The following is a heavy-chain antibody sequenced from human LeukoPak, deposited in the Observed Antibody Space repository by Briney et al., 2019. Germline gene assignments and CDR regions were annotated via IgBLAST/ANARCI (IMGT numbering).Heavy chain of an antibody. J-gene: IGHJ4*02. CDR3: AKVSSTLAAAGALGFHY. Sequence: ATVKISYKASRYTFTDYFIHWGQQAPGQRLQWMGHVDPDDGTAVYADTFLRRVTITAATSTDTVSMALSGLTSDDTAVRYCAKVSSTLAAAGALGFHYWGQGTLVFVSS. CDR2: VDPDDGTA. D-gene: IGHD6-13*01. CDR1: RYTFTDYF. V-gene: IGHV1-69-2*01.